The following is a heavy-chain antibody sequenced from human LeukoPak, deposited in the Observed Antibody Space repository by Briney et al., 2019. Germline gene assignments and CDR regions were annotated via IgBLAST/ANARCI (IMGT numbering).Heavy chain of an antibody. V-gene: IGHV4-30-2*01. CDR1: GGSISSGGYS. CDR3: ARVSRDYYGRDV. Sequence: TSETLSLTCAVSGGSISSGGYSWSWIRQPPGKGLEWIGYIYHRGSTYYNPSLKSRVTISVDRSKNQFSLKLSSVTAADTAVYSCARVSRDYYGRDVWGQGTTVTVSS. J-gene: IGHJ6*02. CDR2: IYHRGST.